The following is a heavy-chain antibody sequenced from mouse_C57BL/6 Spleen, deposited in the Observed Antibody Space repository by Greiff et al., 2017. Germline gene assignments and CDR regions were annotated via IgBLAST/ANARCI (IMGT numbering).Heavy chain of an antibody. CDR3: AKGDYDYDLYYYAMDY. CDR1: GYTFTSYW. CDR2: IDPNSGGT. Sequence: QVQLQQPGAELVKPGASVKLSCKASGYTFTSYWMHWVKQRPGRGLEWIGRIDPNSGGTKYNEKFKSKATLTVDKPSSTAYMQLSSLTSEDFAVYYCAKGDYDYDLYYYAMDYWGQGTSVTVSS. J-gene: IGHJ4*01. D-gene: IGHD2-4*01. V-gene: IGHV1-72*01.